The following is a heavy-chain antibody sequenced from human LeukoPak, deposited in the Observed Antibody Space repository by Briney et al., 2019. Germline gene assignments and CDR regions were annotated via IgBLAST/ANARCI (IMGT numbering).Heavy chain of an antibody. CDR1: GGSISSDD. J-gene: IGHJ4*02. CDR2: IHYSGTT. D-gene: IGHD5/OR15-5a*01. V-gene: IGHV4-59*12. Sequence: PSETLSLTCTVSGGSISSDDWSWIRQSPGKGLEWIGYIHYSGTTSYNPSIKSRVTISLVSSKKQFSLKLTSVTDAATAVYFCARGPLRLFDYWGQGTLVTVSS. CDR3: ARGPLRLFDY.